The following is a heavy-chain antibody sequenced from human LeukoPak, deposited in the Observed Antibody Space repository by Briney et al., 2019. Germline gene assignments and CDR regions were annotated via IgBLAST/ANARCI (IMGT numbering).Heavy chain of an antibody. D-gene: IGHD6-19*01. CDR2: ISGSGGST. Sequence: PGGSLRLSCAASGFTFSSYAMSWVRQALGKGLEWVSSISGSGGSTYYSDSVKGRFTNSRDNSKNTLHLQLNSLRAEDTAVYYCAKDRSSGWYDAFDIWGQGTMVIVSS. V-gene: IGHV3-23*01. J-gene: IGHJ3*02. CDR1: GFTFSSYA. CDR3: AKDRSSGWYDAFDI.